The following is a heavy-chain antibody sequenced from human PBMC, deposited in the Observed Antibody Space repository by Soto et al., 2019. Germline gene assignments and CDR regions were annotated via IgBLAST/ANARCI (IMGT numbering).Heavy chain of an antibody. Sequence: QVQLQEAGPGLVKPSETLSLTCTVSGGSISSYYWSWIRQPPRKGLEWVGYIYYSGSTSYNPSLKSRVTISVDTSRNQFSLKLSSVIAADTAVYYCARGPGQLVTYFYYGMDVWGQGTTVTVSS. CDR1: GGSISSYY. CDR2: IYYSGST. D-gene: IGHD6-6*01. J-gene: IGHJ6*02. V-gene: IGHV4-59*01. CDR3: ARGPGQLVTYFYYGMDV.